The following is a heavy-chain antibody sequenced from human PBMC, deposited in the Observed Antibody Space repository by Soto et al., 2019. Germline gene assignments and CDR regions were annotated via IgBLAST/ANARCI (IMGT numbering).Heavy chain of an antibody. D-gene: IGHD3-22*01. V-gene: IGHV3-11*06. CDR1: GFPFSDYY. CDR2: ISDSSSSS. J-gene: IGHJ4*02. CDR3: ARPYDSSGYYSAFDY. Sequence: TGGSLRLSCAASGFPFSDYYMSWIRQAPGKGLEWVSYISDSSSSSNYADSVKGRFTISRDNAKTSLYLQMNSLRAEDTAVYYCARPYDSSGYYSAFDYWGQGTLATVSS.